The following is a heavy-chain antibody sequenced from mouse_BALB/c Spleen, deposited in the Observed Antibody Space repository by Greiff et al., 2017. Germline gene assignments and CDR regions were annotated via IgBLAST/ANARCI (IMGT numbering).Heavy chain of an antibody. CDR2: IYPGSGST. CDR3: TRWNDGGAMDY. J-gene: IGHJ4*01. V-gene: IGHV1S22*01. Sequence: LQQPGSELVRPGASVKLSCKASGYTFTSDWMHWVKQRPGQGLEWIGNIYPGSGSTNYDEKFKSKATLTVDTSSSTAYMQLSSLTSEDSAVYYCTRWNDGGAMDYWGQGTSVTVSS. D-gene: IGHD2-12*01. CDR1: GYTFTSDW.